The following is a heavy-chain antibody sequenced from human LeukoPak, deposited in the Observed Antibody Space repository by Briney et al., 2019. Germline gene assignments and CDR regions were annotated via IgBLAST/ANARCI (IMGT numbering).Heavy chain of an antibody. CDR2: ISSSSSYI. V-gene: IGHV3-21*01. Sequence: SGGSLRLSCAASGFTFSSYSMNWVRQAPEKGLEWVSSISSSSSYIYYADSVKGRFTISRENAKNSLYLQMNSLRAGDTAVYYCARGHQWLSTTYYYYGMDVWGQGTTVTVSS. J-gene: IGHJ6*02. D-gene: IGHD6-19*01. CDR3: ARGHQWLSTTYYYYGMDV. CDR1: GFTFSSYS.